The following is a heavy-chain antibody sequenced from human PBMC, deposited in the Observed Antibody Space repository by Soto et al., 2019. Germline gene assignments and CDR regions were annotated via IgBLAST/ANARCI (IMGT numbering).Heavy chain of an antibody. D-gene: IGHD4-4*01. CDR2: IIPIFGTA. CDR3: ARVRDYSNPYFDY. Sequence: SVKVSFKASGGTFSSYAISWLRQAPGQGLEWMGGIIPIFGTANYAQKFQGRVTITADESTSTAYMELSSLRSEDTAVYYCARVRDYSNPYFDYWGQGTLVTVS. CDR1: GGTFSSYA. J-gene: IGHJ4*02. V-gene: IGHV1-69*13.